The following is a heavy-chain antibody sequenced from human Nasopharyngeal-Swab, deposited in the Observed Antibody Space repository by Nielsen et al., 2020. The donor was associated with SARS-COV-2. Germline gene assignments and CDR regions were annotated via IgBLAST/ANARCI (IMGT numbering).Heavy chain of an antibody. Sequence: GESLKISCAASEFTFSSYAMSWVRQAPGKGLELVSAISGSGGSTYYADSVKGRFTISRDNSKNTLYLQMNSLRAADTAVYYCAKGESITIFGVGGTYFDYWGQGTLVTVSS. CDR1: EFTFSSYA. CDR2: ISGSGGST. V-gene: IGHV3-23*01. J-gene: IGHJ4*02. D-gene: IGHD3-3*01. CDR3: AKGESITIFGVGGTYFDY.